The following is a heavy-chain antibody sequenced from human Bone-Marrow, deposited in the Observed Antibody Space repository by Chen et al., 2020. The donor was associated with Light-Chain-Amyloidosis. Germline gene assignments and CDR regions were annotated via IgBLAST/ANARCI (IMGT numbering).Heavy chain of an antibody. J-gene: IGHJ4*02. CDR3: ARGRARIVGATLSRKYYFDY. CDR1: GGSFSGYY. Sequence: QVQLQESGPGLVKPSETLSLTCAVYGGSFSGYYWSWIRQPPGKGLEWIGEINHSGSTNYNPSLKSRVTISVDTSKNQFSLKLSSVTAADTAVYYCARGRARIVGATLSRKYYFDYWGQGTLVTVSS. D-gene: IGHD1-26*01. V-gene: IGHV4-34*01. CDR2: INHSGST.